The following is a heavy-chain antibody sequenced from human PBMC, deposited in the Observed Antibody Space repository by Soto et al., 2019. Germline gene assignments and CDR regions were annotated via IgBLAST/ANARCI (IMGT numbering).Heavy chain of an antibody. CDR2: IYYSGST. D-gene: IGHD3-16*01. V-gene: IGHV4-31*03. Sequence: PSETLSLTCTVSGGSISSGDYYWSWILHHPGKGLEWIGYIYYSGSTYYNPSLKSRVSISVDTSKNQFSLKLSSVTAADTAVYYCALRLGDPGRLYFDYWGQGTLVTVSS. J-gene: IGHJ4*02. CDR1: GGSISSGDYY. CDR3: ALRLGDPGRLYFDY.